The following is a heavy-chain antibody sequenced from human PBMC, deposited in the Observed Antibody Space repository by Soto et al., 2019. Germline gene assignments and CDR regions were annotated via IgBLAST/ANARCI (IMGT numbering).Heavy chain of an antibody. CDR2: ISVYNGNT. Sequence: ASVKVCCKASGYSFTSYGITWVRQAPGQGLEWMGWISVYNGNTNYAQKFQGRVTMTTDTSTSTAYMELRSLRSDDTAVYYCARVGPGKWRNAHGDYWGQGTLVTVSS. D-gene: IGHD5-12*01. CDR1: GYSFTSYG. CDR3: ARVGPGKWRNAHGDY. V-gene: IGHV1-18*01. J-gene: IGHJ4*02.